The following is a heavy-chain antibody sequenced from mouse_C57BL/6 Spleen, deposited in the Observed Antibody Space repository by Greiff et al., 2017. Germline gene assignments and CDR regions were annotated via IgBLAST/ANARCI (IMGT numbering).Heavy chain of an antibody. D-gene: IGHD2-4*01. Sequence: VQLQQPGAELVKPGASVKLSCKASGYTFTSYWMHWVKQRPGQGLEWIGMIHPNSGSTNYNEKFKSKATLTVDKSSSTAYMQLSSLTSEDSAVYYCASLMITTRYFDVWGTGTTVTVSS. CDR2: IHPNSGST. V-gene: IGHV1-64*01. CDR3: ASLMITTRYFDV. J-gene: IGHJ1*03. CDR1: GYTFTSYW.